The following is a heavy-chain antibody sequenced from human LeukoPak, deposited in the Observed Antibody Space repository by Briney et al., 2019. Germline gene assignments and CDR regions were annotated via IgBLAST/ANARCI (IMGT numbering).Heavy chain of an antibody. V-gene: IGHV3-23*01. CDR1: GFTFTNYA. CDR2: ISGSGALT. D-gene: IGHD1-26*01. J-gene: IGHJ3*02. Sequence: GGSLRLSCAASGFTFTNYALNWVRQAPGKGLEWVLVISGSGALTYYADSVKGRFTISRDNSKNTLYLQMNSLTAEDTAVYYCAKALRGTMAVFDIWGQGTMVSVSS. CDR3: AKALRGTMAVFDI.